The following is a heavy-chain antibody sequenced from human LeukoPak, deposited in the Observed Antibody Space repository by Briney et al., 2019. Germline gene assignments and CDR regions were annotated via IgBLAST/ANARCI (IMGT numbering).Heavy chain of an antibody. CDR1: GFTFSSYA. V-gene: IGHV3-23*01. CDR3: AKDPPTVVANAFHI. J-gene: IGHJ3*02. Sequence: GGSLRLSCAASGFTFSSYAMSWVRQAPGKGLEWVSGISGSGGSTYYADSVKGRFTISRDNSRNTLYLQMDSLRGEDTAIYYCAKDPPTVVANAFHIWGQGTMVTVSS. D-gene: IGHD4-17*01. CDR2: ISGSGGST.